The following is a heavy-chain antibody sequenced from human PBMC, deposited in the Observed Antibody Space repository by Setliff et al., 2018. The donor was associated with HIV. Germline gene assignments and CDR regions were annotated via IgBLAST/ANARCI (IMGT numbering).Heavy chain of an antibody. CDR3: AKPTSGLYPSAFDL. D-gene: IGHD1-26*01. Sequence: GGSLRLSCAASGFAFSTFDMNWVRQTPEKGLEWVSAVSPSSIVTYYADSVKGRFTVSRDDSKNMLFLQMNSLGPEDTAIYYCAKPTSGLYPSAFDLWGQGTMVTVSS. CDR1: GFAFSTFD. CDR2: VSPSSIVT. V-gene: IGHV3-23*01. J-gene: IGHJ3*01.